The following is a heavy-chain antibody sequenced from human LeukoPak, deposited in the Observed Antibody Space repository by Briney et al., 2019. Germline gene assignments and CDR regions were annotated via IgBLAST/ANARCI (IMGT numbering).Heavy chain of an antibody. Sequence: SEPLSLTCSVFGGSISSHYWSWIRQPPGKGPEWIGYIYYSGNTNYNPSLNSRVTISVDMSKNQFSLKLRSVTAADTAVYYCAREGYSSGWNDYWGQGTLVTVSS. CDR2: IYYSGNT. J-gene: IGHJ4*02. CDR1: GGSISSHY. D-gene: IGHD6-19*01. V-gene: IGHV4-59*11. CDR3: AREGYSSGWNDY.